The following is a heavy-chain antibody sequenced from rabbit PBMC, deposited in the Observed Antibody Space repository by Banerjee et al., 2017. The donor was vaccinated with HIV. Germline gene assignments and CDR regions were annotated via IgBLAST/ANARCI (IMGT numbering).Heavy chain of an antibody. J-gene: IGHJ4*01. V-gene: IGHV1S40*01. D-gene: IGHD4-2*01. CDR3: ARSAYAGGAGDGLNL. CDR2: IGTGDGRT. Sequence: QSLEESGGDLVKPGASLTLTCTASGFSFSSGYYRCCVRQAPGKGLEWIACIGTGDGRTYYASWVNGRFTISLDNAQNTVFLQMTSLTVADTATYFCARSAYAGGAGDGLNLWGPGTLVTVS. CDR1: GFSFSSGYY.